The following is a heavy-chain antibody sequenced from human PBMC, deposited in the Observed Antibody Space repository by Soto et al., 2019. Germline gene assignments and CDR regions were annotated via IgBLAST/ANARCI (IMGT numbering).Heavy chain of an antibody. V-gene: IGHV3-15*01. D-gene: IGHD2-15*01. J-gene: IGHJ4*02. CDR2: IKSKTDGGTT. Sequence: EVQLVESGGGLVKPGGSLRLSCAASGFTFSNAWMSWVRQAPGKGLEWVGRIKSKTDGGTTDYAAPVKGRFTISRDDSKNTLYLQMNSLKTEYTAVYYCTTDGYCSGGSCYGVFDYWGQGTLVTVSS. CDR3: TTDGYCSGGSCYGVFDY. CDR1: GFTFSNAW.